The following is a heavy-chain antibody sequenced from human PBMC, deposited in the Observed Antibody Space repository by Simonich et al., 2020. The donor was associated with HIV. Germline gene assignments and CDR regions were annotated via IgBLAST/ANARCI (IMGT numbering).Heavy chain of an antibody. V-gene: IGHV4-59*12. CDR3: ARRGHYYDSFDL. CDR1: GGSISTYY. Sequence: QVQLQESGPGLVKPSETLSLTCTVSGGSISTYYWSWIRQPPGKGLEWIGYIYYSGSTNNNPSLKSRVTISVDTSKNQFSLKLSSVNAADTAVYYCARRGHYYDSFDLWGRGTLVTVSS. CDR2: IYYSGST. J-gene: IGHJ2*01. D-gene: IGHD3-22*01.